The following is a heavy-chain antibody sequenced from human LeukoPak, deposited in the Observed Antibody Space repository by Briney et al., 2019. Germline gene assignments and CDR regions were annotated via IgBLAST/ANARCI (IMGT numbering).Heavy chain of an antibody. CDR2: TYSGGST. CDR1: GFTVSSNC. CDR3: ARDFSGSYDY. D-gene: IGHD1-26*01. J-gene: IGHJ4*02. Sequence: GGSLRLSCAASGFTVSSNCMSWVRQAPGKGLEWVSVTYSGGSTYYADSVKGRFTISRDNSKNTLYLQMNSLRAEDTAVYYCARDFSGSYDYWGQGTLVTVSS. V-gene: IGHV3-53*01.